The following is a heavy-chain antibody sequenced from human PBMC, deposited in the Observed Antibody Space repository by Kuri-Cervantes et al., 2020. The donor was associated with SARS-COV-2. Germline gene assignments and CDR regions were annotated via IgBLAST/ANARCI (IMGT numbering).Heavy chain of an antibody. V-gene: IGHV1-2*02. CDR2: INPNSGDT. Sequence: ASVKVSCKASGYTFTGYYMHWVRQAPGQGLEWMGWINPNSGDTKYARKFEGRVTMASDTSTSAASMELSSLRSDDTAVYFCARGDPSGSYRGYFDPWGQGTLVTVSS. CDR1: GYTFTGYY. J-gene: IGHJ5*02. CDR3: ARGDPSGSYRGYFDP. D-gene: IGHD3-10*01.